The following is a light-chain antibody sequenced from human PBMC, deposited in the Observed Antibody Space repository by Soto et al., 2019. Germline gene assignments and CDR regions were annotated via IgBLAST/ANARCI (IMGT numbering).Light chain of an antibody. CDR3: QQSYSTPLT. CDR2: WAS. CDR1: QSVLYSSNNKND. V-gene: IGKV4-1*01. J-gene: IGKJ4*01. Sequence: DIVMTQSPDSLAVSLGERATINCKSSQSVLYSSNNKNDLTWYQQKPGQPPKLLIYWASTRESGVPDRFSGSGSGTDFTLTISSLQAEDVAVYFCQQSYSTPLTFGGGTKVEIK.